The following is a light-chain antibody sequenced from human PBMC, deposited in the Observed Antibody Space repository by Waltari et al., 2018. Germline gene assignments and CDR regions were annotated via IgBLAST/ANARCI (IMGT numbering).Light chain of an antibody. CDR1: QTVGSSS. CDR3: QQHGTLPAT. Sequence: EIVLTQSPGTASLSQGERVTLSCRASQTVGSSSLARYQQKPGQAPRRVIYRASRRTTGIPDSVSGSGSGTDFSLTISRLEPEDFEVYYCQQHGTLPATFGQGTKVEIK. CDR2: RAS. J-gene: IGKJ1*01. V-gene: IGKV3-20*01.